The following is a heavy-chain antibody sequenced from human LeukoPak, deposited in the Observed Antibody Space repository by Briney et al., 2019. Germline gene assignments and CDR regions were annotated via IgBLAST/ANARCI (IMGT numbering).Heavy chain of an antibody. J-gene: IGHJ4*02. V-gene: IGHV3-33*06. CDR1: GFTFRSYG. Sequence: PGRSLRLSCEASGFTFRSYGMHWVRQAPGKGLEWVAIIWYDGSNKYYADSVKGRFTISRDNSKNTVYLQMNSLRREDTAVYYCAKEADDFDCWGQGTLVTVSS. CDR3: AKEADDFDC. CDR2: IWYDGSNK.